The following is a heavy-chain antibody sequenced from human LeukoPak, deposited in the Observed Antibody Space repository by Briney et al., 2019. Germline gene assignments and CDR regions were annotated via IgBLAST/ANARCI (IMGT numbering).Heavy chain of an antibody. V-gene: IGHV4-59*12. CDR1: GGSINSSN. CDR2: IYFSGST. Sequence: SSETLSLTCTVSGGSINSSNWSWIRQPPGKRLEWIGNIYFSGSTDYNPSLKSRVTISLDTSKNQFSLKLSSVTAADTAVYYCARDSGYCSGGSCRDINWFDPWGQGTLVTVSS. D-gene: IGHD2-15*01. J-gene: IGHJ5*02. CDR3: ARDSGYCSGGSCRDINWFDP.